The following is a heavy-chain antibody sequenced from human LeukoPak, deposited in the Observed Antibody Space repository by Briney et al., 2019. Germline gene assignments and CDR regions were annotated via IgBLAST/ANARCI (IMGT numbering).Heavy chain of an antibody. J-gene: IGHJ3*02. CDR1: GFIFKNYG. Sequence: PGRSLRLSCTASGFIFKNYGMHWVRQTPGKGLEWLAVIWCDGNIKYYADSVKGRFSISRDNFKNLLYLQMSGLRAEDTAVYYCARVGSGSYFLDALDIWGQGTMVTVSS. CDR3: ARVGSGSYFLDALDI. D-gene: IGHD1-26*01. CDR2: IWCDGNIK. V-gene: IGHV3-33*01.